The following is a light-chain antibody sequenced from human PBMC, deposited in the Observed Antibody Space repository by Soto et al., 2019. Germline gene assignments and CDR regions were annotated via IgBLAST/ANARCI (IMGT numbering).Light chain of an antibody. CDR2: LNSDGSH. J-gene: IGLJ2*01. CDR3: QTEVV. V-gene: IGLV4-69*01. CDR1: SGHSSYA. Sequence: QLVLTQSTSASASLGASVKLTCTLSSGHSSYAIAWHQQQPEKGPRYLMKLNSDGSHSKVDGIPDRFSGSSPGAERYLTISSLQSEDEADYYCQTEVVYGGGTKLTVL.